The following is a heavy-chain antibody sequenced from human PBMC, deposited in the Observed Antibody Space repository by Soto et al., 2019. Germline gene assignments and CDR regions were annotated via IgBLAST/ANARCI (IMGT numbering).Heavy chain of an antibody. CDR2: ISGSGGST. J-gene: IGHJ5*02. V-gene: IGHV3-23*01. CDR3: AKDLSGGDCP. Sequence: EVHLLESGGGLVQPGGSLRLSCAASGFTFSSYTMNWVRQAPGKGLEWVSAISGSGGSTYYADSVKGRFTIYRDNSENTLFLQMNSLRVEDTALYYCAKDLSGGDCPWGQGTLVTVSS. D-gene: IGHD2-21*02. CDR1: GFTFSSYT.